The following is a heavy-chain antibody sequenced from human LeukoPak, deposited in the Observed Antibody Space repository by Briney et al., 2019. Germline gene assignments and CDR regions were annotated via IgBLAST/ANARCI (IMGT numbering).Heavy chain of an antibody. D-gene: IGHD6-19*01. CDR2: ISYDGSNK. Sequence: PGGSLRLSCAASGFTFSSYGMHWVRQAPGKGLEWVAVISYDGSNKYYADSVKGRFTIPRDNSKNTLYLQMNSLRAEDTAVYYCAKDRGRIAVAGTSDYWGQGTLVTVSS. J-gene: IGHJ4*02. CDR1: GFTFSSYG. CDR3: AKDRGRIAVAGTSDY. V-gene: IGHV3-30*18.